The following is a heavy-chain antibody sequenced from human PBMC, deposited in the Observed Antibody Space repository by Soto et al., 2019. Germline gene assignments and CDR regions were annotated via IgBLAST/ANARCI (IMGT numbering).Heavy chain of an antibody. CDR1: GYSFTSYW. V-gene: IGHV5-51*01. D-gene: IGHD3-22*01. CDR3: ARHSNYYDTSLAFNI. J-gene: IGHJ3*02. Sequence: GESLKISCNGFGYSFTSYWISWVRQMPGKGLEWVGIIYPGDSDTRYSPSFQGQVTISADKSISTAYLQWSSLKASDTAMYYCARHSNYYDTSLAFNIWGQGTMVTVSS. CDR2: IYPGDSDT.